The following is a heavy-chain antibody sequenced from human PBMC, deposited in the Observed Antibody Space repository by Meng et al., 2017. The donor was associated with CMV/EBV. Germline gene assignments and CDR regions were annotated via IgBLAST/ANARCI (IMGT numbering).Heavy chain of an antibody. CDR1: GGTFSSYA. D-gene: IGHD2-2*01. CDR3: ARETRYCSSTSCLYGVDY. J-gene: IGHJ4*02. CDR2: IIPIFGTA. V-gene: IGHV1-69*05. Sequence: SVKVSCKASGGTFSSYAISWVRQAPGQGLEWMGGIIPIFGTANYAQKFQGRVTITTDESTSTAYMELSSLRSGDTAVYYCARETRYCSSTSCLYGVDYWGQGTLVTVSS.